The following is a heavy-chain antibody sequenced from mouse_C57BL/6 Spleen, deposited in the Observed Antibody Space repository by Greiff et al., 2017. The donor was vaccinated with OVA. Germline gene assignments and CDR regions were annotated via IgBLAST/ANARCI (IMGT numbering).Heavy chain of an antibody. CDR3: STHGSSPNWYFDV. CDR1: GYSFTDYN. V-gene: IGHV1-39*01. J-gene: IGHJ1*03. D-gene: IGHD1-1*01. CDR2: INPNYGTT. Sequence: EVQLQQSGPELVKPGASVKISCKASGYSFTDYNMNWVKQSNGKSLEWIGVINPNYGTTSYNQKFKGKATLTVDQSSSTAYMQLNSLTSEDSAVYYCSTHGSSPNWYFDVWGTGTTVTVSS.